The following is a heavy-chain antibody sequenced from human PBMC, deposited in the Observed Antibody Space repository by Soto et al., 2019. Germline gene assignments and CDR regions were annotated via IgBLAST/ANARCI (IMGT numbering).Heavy chain of an antibody. Sequence: EVLLLDSGGGLVQPGGSLRLSCAASGFTFSSYAMSWVRQAPGKGLEWVSAVSGSGGSTHYADSVKGRFPISRDNSKKMLYRQMNSLRAEDTAVYYCARPEGYCTSSSCIGWFDPWGQGTLVTVSS. D-gene: IGHD2-2*01. CDR3: ARPEGYCTSSSCIGWFDP. CDR1: GFTFSSYA. V-gene: IGHV3-23*01. J-gene: IGHJ5*02. CDR2: VSGSGGST.